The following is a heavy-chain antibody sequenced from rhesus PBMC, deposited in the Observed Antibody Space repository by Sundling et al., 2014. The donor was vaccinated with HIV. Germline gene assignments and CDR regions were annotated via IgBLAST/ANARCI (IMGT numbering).Heavy chain of an antibody. Sequence: QVQLQESGPGLVKPSETLSLTCAVSGGSISSNYWSWIRQLPGKGLEWIGRVSGNTGSTDYSPSLKSRVTISTDTSKKQFSLNLSSVTAADTAVYYCARGYSDSWKMDFDYWGQGVLVTVSS. CDR1: GGSISSNY. CDR3: ARGYSDSWKMDFDY. D-gene: IGHD6-25*01. J-gene: IGHJ4*01. CDR2: VSGNTGST. V-gene: IGHV4-173*01.